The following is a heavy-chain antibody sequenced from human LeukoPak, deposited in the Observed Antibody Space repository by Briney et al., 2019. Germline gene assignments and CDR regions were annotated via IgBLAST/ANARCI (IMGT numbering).Heavy chain of an antibody. CDR1: GFTFSSYS. CDR2: ISSSSSYI. D-gene: IGHD2-2*01. J-gene: IGHJ6*03. Sequence: GGSLRLSCAASGFTFSSYSMNWVRQAPGKGLEWVSSISSSSSYIYYADSVKGRFTISRDNAKNSLYLQMNSLRAEDTAVYYCARDREYQLLHYYYYYMDVWGKGTPVTVSS. V-gene: IGHV3-21*01. CDR3: ARDREYQLLHYYYYYMDV.